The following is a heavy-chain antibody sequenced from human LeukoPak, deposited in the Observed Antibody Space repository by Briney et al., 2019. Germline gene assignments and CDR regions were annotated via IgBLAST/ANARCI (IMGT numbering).Heavy chain of an antibody. Sequence: SETLSPTCTVSGGSISSSYYYWGWIRQPPGKGLEWIGSIYSSGSTYYNPSLKSRVTISVATSKNQFSLKLTSVTAADTAVYNCARHYGPWGQGTLVTVSS. D-gene: IGHD4-17*01. CDR2: IYSSGST. CDR1: GGSISSSYYY. J-gene: IGHJ5*02. CDR3: ARHYGP. V-gene: IGHV4-39*01.